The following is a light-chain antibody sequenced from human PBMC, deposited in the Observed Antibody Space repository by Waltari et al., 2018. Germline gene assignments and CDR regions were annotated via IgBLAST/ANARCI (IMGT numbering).Light chain of an antibody. J-gene: IGLJ2*01. Sequence: QSALTQPASVSGSPGQSITISCTGTSSDVGDYNYVSWYQQHPGKAPTLMIYDVSKRPSGVSNRFSGSKSGNTASLTISGLQAEDEGDYYCCSYAGSSTFGFGGGTKLTVL. CDR2: DVS. V-gene: IGLV2-23*02. CDR1: SSDVGDYNY. CDR3: CSYAGSSTFG.